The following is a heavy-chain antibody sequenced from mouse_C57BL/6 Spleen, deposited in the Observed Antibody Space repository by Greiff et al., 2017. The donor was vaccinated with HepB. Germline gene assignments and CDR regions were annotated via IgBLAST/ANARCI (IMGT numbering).Heavy chain of an antibody. CDR2: IDPETGGT. D-gene: IGHD1-1*01. Sequence: VKLQESGAELVRPGASVTLSCKASGYTFTDYEMHWVKQTPVHGLEWIGAIDPETGGTAYNQKFKGKAILTADKSSSTAYMELRSLTSEDSAVYYCTVVAPKGFAYWGQGTLVTVSA. CDR3: TVVAPKGFAY. J-gene: IGHJ3*01. V-gene: IGHV1-15*01. CDR1: GYTFTDYE.